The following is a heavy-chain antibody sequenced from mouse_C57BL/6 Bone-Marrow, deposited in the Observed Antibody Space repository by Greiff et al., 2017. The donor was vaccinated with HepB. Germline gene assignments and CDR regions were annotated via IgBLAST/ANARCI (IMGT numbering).Heavy chain of an antibody. D-gene: IGHD2-5*01. CDR2: ISSGGSYT. J-gene: IGHJ3*01. V-gene: IGHV5-6*01. CDR3: ARAAYYSNYGAY. CDR1: GFTFSSYG. Sequence: EVQLVESGGDLVKPGGSLKLSCAASGFTFSSYGMSWVRQTPDKRLEWVATISSGGSYTYYPDSVKGRFTISRDNAKNTLYLQMSSLKSEDTAMYYWARAAYYSNYGAYWGQGTLVTVSA.